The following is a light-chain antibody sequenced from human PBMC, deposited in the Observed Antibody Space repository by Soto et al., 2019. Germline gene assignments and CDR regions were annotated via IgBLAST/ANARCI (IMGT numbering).Light chain of an antibody. V-gene: IGLV2-14*01. CDR2: DVS. CDR3: SSYTSGSTYV. J-gene: IGLJ1*01. Sequence: SVLTQPAPLSGSPGQSITISCPGNSSDVGGYNFVSWYQQHPGKAPKLMIYDVSNRPSGLSNRFSGSKSGNTASLTISGLQAEDEADYYCSSYTSGSTYVFGTGTKVTVL. CDR1: SSDVGGYNF.